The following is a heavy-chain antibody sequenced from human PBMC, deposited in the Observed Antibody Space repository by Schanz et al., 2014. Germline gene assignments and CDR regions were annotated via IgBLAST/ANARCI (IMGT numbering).Heavy chain of an antibody. CDR1: GFIFSSYG. CDR2: IWYDENNK. D-gene: IGHD2-2*01. J-gene: IGHJ4*02. CDR3: AKDLLYGAPMPLNHLDY. Sequence: VQLVESGGGLVQPGGSLRLSCVASGFIFSSYGLHWVRQAPGKGLEWVAVIWYDENNKYYADSVKGRFTMSRDNSKNTLYLQMNSLRAEDTAVYYCAKDLLYGAPMPLNHLDYWGQGTLVTVSS. V-gene: IGHV3-33*06.